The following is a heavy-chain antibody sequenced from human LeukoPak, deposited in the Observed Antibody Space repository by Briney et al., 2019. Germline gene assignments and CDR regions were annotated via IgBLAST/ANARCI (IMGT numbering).Heavy chain of an antibody. CDR1: GYNFTSYW. J-gene: IGHJ5*02. V-gene: IGHV5-51*01. CDR3: ARRSIVGATRGNWFDP. Sequence: GESLEISCQGSGYNFTSYWIGWVRQVPGKGLEWMGIIYPGDSDTRYSPSFQGQVTISADKSISTAYLQWSSLKASDTAMYYCARRSIVGATRGNWFDPWGQGTLVTVSS. CDR2: IYPGDSDT. D-gene: IGHD1-26*01.